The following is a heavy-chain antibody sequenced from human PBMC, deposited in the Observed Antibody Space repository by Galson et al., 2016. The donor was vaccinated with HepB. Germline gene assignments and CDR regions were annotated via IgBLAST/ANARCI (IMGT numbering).Heavy chain of an antibody. J-gene: IGHJ4*02. Sequence: SLRLSCAASGFIVSSNYMTWVRPAPGKGLEYVSVIYSGGTTYYADSVKGRFTISRANSKNTLFLQMNTLRAEDTAVYYCARGVYGDHGWFDYWGQGTLVTVSS. D-gene: IGHD4-17*01. CDR2: IYSGGTT. V-gene: IGHV3-66*02. CDR1: GFIVSSNY. CDR3: ARGVYGDHGWFDY.